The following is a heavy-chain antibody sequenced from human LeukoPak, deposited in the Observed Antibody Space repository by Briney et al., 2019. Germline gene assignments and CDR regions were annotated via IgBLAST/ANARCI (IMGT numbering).Heavy chain of an antibody. Sequence: GGSLRLSCAASEFTFSTYAMHWVRQAPGKGLEWVAFISYDGNKKDYADSVKGRFTISRDNSKNTLYLHMNSLRAEDTSIYYCVRDNYSYRLDVWGQGTLVTVSS. V-gene: IGHV3-30*04. D-gene: IGHD2-21*01. CDR3: VRDNYSYRLDV. CDR1: EFTFSTYA. CDR2: ISYDGNKK. J-gene: IGHJ4*02.